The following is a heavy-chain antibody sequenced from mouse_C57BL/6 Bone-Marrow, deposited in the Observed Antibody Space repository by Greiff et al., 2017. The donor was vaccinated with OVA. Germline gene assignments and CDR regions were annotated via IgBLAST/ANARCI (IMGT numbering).Heavy chain of an antibody. CDR1: GYTFTSYT. D-gene: IGHD4-1*01. Sequence: QVQLKQSGAELARPGASVKMSCKASGYTFTSYTMHWVKQRPGQGLEWIGYINPSSGYTKYNQKFKDKATLTADKSSSTAYMQLSSLTSEDSAVYYCARELAWFAYWGQGTLVTVSA. CDR3: ARELAWFAY. V-gene: IGHV1-4*01. CDR2: INPSSGYT. J-gene: IGHJ3*01.